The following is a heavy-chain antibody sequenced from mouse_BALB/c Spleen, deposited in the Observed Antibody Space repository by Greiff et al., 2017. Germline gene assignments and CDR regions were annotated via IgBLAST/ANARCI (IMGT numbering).Heavy chain of an antibody. J-gene: IGHJ3*01. CDR2: IWAGGST. CDR1: GFSLTSYG. D-gene: IGHD3-1*01. CDR3: ARASSGYAPAY. V-gene: IGHV2-9*02. Sequence: VKLMESGPGLVAPSQSLSITCTVSGFSLTSYGVHWVRQPPGKGLEWLGVIWAGGSTNYNSALMSRLSISKDNSKSQVFLKMNSLQTDDTAMYYCARASSGYAPAYWGQGTLVTVSA.